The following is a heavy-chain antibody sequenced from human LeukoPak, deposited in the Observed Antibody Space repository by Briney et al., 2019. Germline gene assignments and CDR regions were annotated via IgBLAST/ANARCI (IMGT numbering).Heavy chain of an antibody. CDR1: GGSISSYY. V-gene: IGHV4-59*01. CDR3: ARVRQQLDRGAFDI. J-gene: IGHJ3*02. D-gene: IGHD6-13*01. CDR2: IYYSGST. Sequence: EPSETLSLTCTVSGGSISSYYWSWIRQPPGKGLEWIGYIYYSGSTNYNPSLKSRVTISVDTSKNQFSLKLSSVTAADTAVYYCARVRQQLDRGAFDIWGQGTMVTVSS.